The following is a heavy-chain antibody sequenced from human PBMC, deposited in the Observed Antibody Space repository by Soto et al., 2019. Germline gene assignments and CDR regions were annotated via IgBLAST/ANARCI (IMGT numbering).Heavy chain of an antibody. CDR1: GYTFTSYD. J-gene: IGHJ6*02. CDR2: MNPNSGNT. Sequence: VASVKVSCKASGYTFTSYDINWVRQATGQGLERMGWMNPNSGNTGYAQKFQGRVTMTRNTSISTAYMELSSLRSEDTAVYYCARKGGWLYSMDVWGQGTTVTVSS. D-gene: IGHD3-22*01. CDR3: ARKGGWLYSMDV. V-gene: IGHV1-8*01.